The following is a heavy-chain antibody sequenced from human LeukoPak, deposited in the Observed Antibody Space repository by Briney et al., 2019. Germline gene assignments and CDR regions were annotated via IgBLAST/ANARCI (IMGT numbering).Heavy chain of an antibody. J-gene: IGHJ6*02. CDR2: IYPGDSDT. CDR1: GYSFTSYW. D-gene: IGHD2-2*01. CDR3: ARLGGGYCSSTSCYANAHYYYYGMDV. Sequence: GESLKISCKGSGYSFTSYWIGWVRQMPGKGLGWMGIIYPGDSDTRYSPSFHGQVTISADKSISTAYLQWSSLKASDTAMYYCARLGGGYCSSTSCYANAHYYYYGMDVWGQGTTVTVSS. V-gene: IGHV5-51*01.